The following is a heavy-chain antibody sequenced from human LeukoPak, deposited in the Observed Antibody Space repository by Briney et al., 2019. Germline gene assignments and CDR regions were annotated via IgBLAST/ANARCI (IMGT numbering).Heavy chain of an antibody. V-gene: IGHV3-48*03. Sequence: PGGSLRLSCVASGFTFSSYEMNWVRQVPGKGLEWVSYISGNGSPIYYADSVKGRFTISRDNAKNTLYLQMNSLRAEDTAVYYCARDVAAAGTGYFDYWGQGTLVTVSS. J-gene: IGHJ4*02. CDR1: GFTFSSYE. D-gene: IGHD6-13*01. CDR3: ARDVAAAGTGYFDY. CDR2: ISGNGSPI.